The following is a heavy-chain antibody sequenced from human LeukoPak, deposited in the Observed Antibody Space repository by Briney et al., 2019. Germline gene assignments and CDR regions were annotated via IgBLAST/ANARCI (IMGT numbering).Heavy chain of an antibody. CDR2: ISGSGGST. CDR3: AKDRYSSSWYYYFDY. Sequence: GGSLRLSCAASGFTFSSYAMGWVRQAPGKGLEWVSAISGSGGSTYYADSVKGRFTISRDNSKNTLYLQMNSLRAEDTAVYYCAKDRYSSSWYYYFDYWGQGTLVTVSS. V-gene: IGHV3-23*01. D-gene: IGHD6-13*01. J-gene: IGHJ4*02. CDR1: GFTFSSYA.